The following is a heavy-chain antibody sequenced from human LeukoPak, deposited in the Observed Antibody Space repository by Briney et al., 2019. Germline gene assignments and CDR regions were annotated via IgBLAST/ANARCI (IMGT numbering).Heavy chain of an antibody. CDR3: ARGQYTGYPTH. V-gene: IGHV4-34*01. D-gene: IGHD5-12*01. J-gene: IGHJ4*02. CDR2: INHSGYT. Sequence: SETLSLTCAVYGGSFTDYYWSWIRRPPGKGLEWIGEINHSGYTNYNPSLKSRVSVSVDTSKNQFSLKLSSVTAADTAVYYCARGQYTGYPTHWGQGTLVTVSS. CDR1: GGSFTDYY.